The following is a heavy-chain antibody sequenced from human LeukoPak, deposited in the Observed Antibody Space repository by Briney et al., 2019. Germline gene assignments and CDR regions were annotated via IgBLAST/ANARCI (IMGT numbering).Heavy chain of an antibody. V-gene: IGHV3-30*04. CDR1: GFTLSSYA. CDR2: ISYDGSNK. J-gene: IGHJ3*02. CDR3: AKDLLATGGHAFDI. Sequence: PGRSLRLSCAASGFTLSSYAMHWVRQAPGKGLEWVALISYDGSNKYYADSVKGRFTISRDNSKNTLYLQMNSLRAEDTAVYYCAKDLLATGGHAFDIWGQGTMVTVSS. D-gene: IGHD5-12*01.